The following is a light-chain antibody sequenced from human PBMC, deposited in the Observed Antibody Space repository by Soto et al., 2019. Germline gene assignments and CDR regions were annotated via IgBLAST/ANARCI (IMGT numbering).Light chain of an antibody. V-gene: IGKV3D-20*02. CDR1: QSISSNF. J-gene: IGKJ1*01. CDR3: QQRSNWPGT. CDR2: GAS. Sequence: EIVLTQSPGTLSLSPGEGATLSCRASQSISSNFLAWYQQKRGQAPRLLIHGASNRATGIPDRFSGSGSGTDFTLTISSLEPEDFAVYYCQQRSNWPGTFGQGTKVDIK.